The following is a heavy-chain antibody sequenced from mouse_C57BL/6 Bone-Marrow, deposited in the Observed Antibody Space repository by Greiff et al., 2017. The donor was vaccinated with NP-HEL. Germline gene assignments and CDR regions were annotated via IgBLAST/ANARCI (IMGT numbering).Heavy chain of an antibody. CDR3: ARYGNYSDY. J-gene: IGHJ2*01. CDR1: GYAFTNYL. Sequence: VQLQQSGAELVRPGTSVKVSCKASGYAFTNYLIEWVKQRPGQGLEWIGVINPGSGGTNYNEKFKGKATLTADKSSSTAYMQLSSLTSEDSAVYFCARYGNYSDYWGQGTTLTVSS. D-gene: IGHD2-1*01. V-gene: IGHV1-54*01. CDR2: INPGSGGT.